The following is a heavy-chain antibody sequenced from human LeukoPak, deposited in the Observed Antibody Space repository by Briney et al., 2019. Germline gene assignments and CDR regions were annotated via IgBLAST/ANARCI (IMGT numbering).Heavy chain of an antibody. Sequence: PGGSLRLSCAASGFAFSSYGMHWVRQAPGKGLEWVAFIRYDGSNKYYADSVKGRFTISRDNSKNTLYLQMNSLRDEDTAVYYCAKEAGYQLLFRNRYFDLWGRGTLVTVSS. CDR1: GFAFSSYG. CDR2: IRYDGSNK. D-gene: IGHD2-2*01. V-gene: IGHV3-30*02. J-gene: IGHJ2*01. CDR3: AKEAGYQLLFRNRYFDL.